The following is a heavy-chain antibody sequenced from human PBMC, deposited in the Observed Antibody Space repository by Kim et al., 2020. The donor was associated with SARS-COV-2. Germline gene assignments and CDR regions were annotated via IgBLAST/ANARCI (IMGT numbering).Heavy chain of an antibody. J-gene: IGHJ4*02. Sequence: GGSLRLSCAASGFTVSSNYMSWVRQAPGKGREWVSVIYSGGSTYYADSVKGRFTISRDNSKNTLYLQMNSLRAEDTAVYYCAKHSGWYGRRGFDYWGQGTLVTVSS. CDR3: AKHSGWYGRRGFDY. V-gene: IGHV3-53*01. D-gene: IGHD6-19*01. CDR2: IYSGGST. CDR1: GFTVSSNY.